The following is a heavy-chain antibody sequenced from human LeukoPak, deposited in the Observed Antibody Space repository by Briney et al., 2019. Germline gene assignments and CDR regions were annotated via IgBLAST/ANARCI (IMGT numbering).Heavy chain of an antibody. J-gene: IGHJ4*02. D-gene: IGHD4-17*01. CDR1: GFTFSSYW. CDR2: IKQDGSEK. Sequence: GGSLRLSCAASGFTFSSYWMSWVRQAPGKGLEWVANIKQDGSEKYYVDSVKGRFTISRDNAKNSLYLKMNSLRAEDTAVYYCARGQGPYGDYYFDYWGQGTLVTVSS. V-gene: IGHV3-7*01. CDR3: ARGQGPYGDYYFDY.